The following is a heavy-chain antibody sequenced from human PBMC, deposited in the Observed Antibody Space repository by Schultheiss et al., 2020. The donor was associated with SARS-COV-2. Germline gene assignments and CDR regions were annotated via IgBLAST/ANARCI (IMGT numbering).Heavy chain of an antibody. CDR2: IYYSGST. CDR3: ARESIAAAGLDY. V-gene: IGHV4-59*12. Sequence: GSLRLSCTVSGGSISSYYWSWIRQPAGKGLEWIGYIYYSGSTNYNPSLKSRVTMSVDTSKNQFSLKLSSVTAADTAVYYCARESIAAAGLDYWGQGTLVTVSS. D-gene: IGHD6-13*01. CDR1: GGSISSYY. J-gene: IGHJ4*02.